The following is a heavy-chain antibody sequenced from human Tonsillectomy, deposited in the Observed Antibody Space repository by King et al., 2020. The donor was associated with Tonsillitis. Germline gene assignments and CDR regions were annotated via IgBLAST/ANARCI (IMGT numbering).Heavy chain of an antibody. Sequence: HVQLQQWGAGLLKPSETLSLTCAVYGGSFSGYYWSWIRQPPGKGLEWIGEINHSGSTNYNPSLKSRVTISVDTSKNQFSLNLSSVSAADTAVYYCARGLGYSSGWYAYWGQGTLVTVSS. CDR1: GGSFSGYY. J-gene: IGHJ4*02. CDR3: ARGLGYSSGWYAY. V-gene: IGHV4-34*01. D-gene: IGHD6-19*01. CDR2: INHSGST.